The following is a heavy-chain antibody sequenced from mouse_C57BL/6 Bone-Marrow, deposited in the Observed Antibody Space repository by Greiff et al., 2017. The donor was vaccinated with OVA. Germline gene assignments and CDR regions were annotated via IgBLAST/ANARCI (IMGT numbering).Heavy chain of an antibody. V-gene: IGHV1-69*01. CDR1: GYTFTSYW. CDR2: IDPSDSYT. Sequence: VQLQQPGAELVMPGASVKLSCKASGYTFTSYWMHWVKQRPGPGLEWIGEIDPSDSYTNYNQKFKGKSTLTVDKSSSTAYMQLSSLTSEDSAVYYCARDYLDYWGQGTTLTVSS. CDR3: ARDYLDY. D-gene: IGHD2-4*01. J-gene: IGHJ2*01.